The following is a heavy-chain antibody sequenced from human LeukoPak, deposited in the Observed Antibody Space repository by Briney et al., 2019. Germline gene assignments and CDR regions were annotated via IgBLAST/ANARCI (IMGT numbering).Heavy chain of an antibody. D-gene: IGHD4-11*01. CDR3: AKADYSPTDYYYYYMDV. Sequence: GGSLRLSCAASGFTFSSYEMNWVRQAPGKGLEWVSYISSSGSTIYYADSVKGRFTISRDNAKNSLYLQMNSLRAEDTAVYYCAKADYSPTDYYYYYMDVWGKGTTVTVSS. CDR1: GFTFSSYE. CDR2: ISSSGSTI. J-gene: IGHJ6*03. V-gene: IGHV3-48*03.